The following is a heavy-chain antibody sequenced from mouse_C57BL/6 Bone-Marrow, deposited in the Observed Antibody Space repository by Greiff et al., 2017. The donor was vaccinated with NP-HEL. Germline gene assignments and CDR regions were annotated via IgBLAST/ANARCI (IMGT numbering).Heavy chain of an antibody. V-gene: IGHV1-54*01. Sequence: VQLQQSGAELVRPGTSVKVSCKASGYAFTNYLIEWVKQRPGQGLEWIGVINPGSGGTNYNVKFKGKATLTADKSSSTAYMQLSSLTSEDSAVYFCARLSTVYAMDYWGQGTSVTVSS. D-gene: IGHD4-1*02. CDR3: ARLSTVYAMDY. CDR2: INPGSGGT. CDR1: GYAFTNYL. J-gene: IGHJ4*01.